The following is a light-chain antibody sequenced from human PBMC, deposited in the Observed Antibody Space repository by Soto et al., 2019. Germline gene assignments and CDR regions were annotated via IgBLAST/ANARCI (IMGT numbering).Light chain of an antibody. J-gene: IGKJ5*01. Sequence: EIVLTQSPVTLSLSPGERATLSCRASQSVRTYLAWYQVKPGQAPRLLIYDASRRASGVPARFSGSGSGTDFTLTISSLEPEDFALYYCQQRHMWPITFGQGTRLEIK. V-gene: IGKV3-11*01. CDR1: QSVRTY. CDR2: DAS. CDR3: QQRHMWPIT.